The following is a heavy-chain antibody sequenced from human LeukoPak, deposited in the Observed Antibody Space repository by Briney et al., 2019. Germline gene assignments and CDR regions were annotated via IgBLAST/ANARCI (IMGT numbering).Heavy chain of an antibody. J-gene: IGHJ6*03. CDR1: GYSISSGYY. CDR2: IYHSGST. Sequence: SETLSLTCAVSGYSISSGYYWGWIRQPPGKGLERIASIYHSGSTYYNPTLKSRVTISVDTSKNQFSLKLSSVTAADTAVYYCASLKAFSHCSSTSCYATDYCYYMDVWGKGTTLTVSS. D-gene: IGHD2-2*01. V-gene: IGHV4-38-2*01. CDR3: ASLKAFSHCSSTSCYATDYCYYMDV.